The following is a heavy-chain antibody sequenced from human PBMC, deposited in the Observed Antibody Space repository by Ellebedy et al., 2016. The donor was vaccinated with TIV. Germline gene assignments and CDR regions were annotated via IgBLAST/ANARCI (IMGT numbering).Heavy chain of an antibody. CDR2: VSESDGRT. Sequence: GESLKISCAASGFTFSNYVMAWVRQVPGKGLEWVSAVSESDGRTFYADSVKGRSTISRDTSRNTLFLHMNSLRTEDTAVYYCTKRAENWGFFDCWGQGTLVTVSS. D-gene: IGHD7-27*01. CDR1: GFTFSNYV. CDR3: TKRAENWGFFDC. J-gene: IGHJ4*02. V-gene: IGHV3-23*01.